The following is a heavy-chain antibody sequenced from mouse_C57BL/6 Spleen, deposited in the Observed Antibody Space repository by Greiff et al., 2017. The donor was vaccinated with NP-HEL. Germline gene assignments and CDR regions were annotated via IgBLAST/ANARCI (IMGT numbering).Heavy chain of an antibody. D-gene: IGHD1-1*01. CDR1: GFTFSDYG. J-gene: IGHJ4*01. V-gene: IGHV5-17*01. CDR2: ISSGSSTI. CDR3: ARPLLLRYYYAMDD. Sequence: EVQLVESGGGLVKPGGSLKLSCAASGFTFSDYGMHWVRQAPEKGLEWVAYISSGSSTIYYADTVKGRFTLSRDNAKNTLFLQMTSLRSEDTAMYYCARPLLLRYYYAMDDWGQGTSVTVSS.